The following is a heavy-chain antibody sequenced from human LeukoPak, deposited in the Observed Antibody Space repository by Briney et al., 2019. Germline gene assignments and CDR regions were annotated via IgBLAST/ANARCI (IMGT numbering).Heavy chain of an antibody. Sequence: ASVKVSCKASGGTFSSYAISWVRQAPGQGLEWMGVIIPIFGTANYAQKFQGRVTITADESTSTAYMELSSLRSEDTAVYYCARCLGCYDILAGYYDAGGLHWYFDLWGRGTLVTVSS. CDR3: ARCLGCYDILAGYYDAGGLHWYFDL. CDR2: IIPIFGTA. V-gene: IGHV1-69*13. D-gene: IGHD3-9*01. CDR1: GGTFSSYA. J-gene: IGHJ2*01.